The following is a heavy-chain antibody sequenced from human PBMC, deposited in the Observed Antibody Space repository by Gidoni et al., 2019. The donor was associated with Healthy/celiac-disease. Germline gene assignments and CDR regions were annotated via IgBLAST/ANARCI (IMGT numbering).Heavy chain of an antibody. V-gene: IGHV4-31*03. CDR1: GGSISSGGYY. D-gene: IGHD2-2*01. CDR2: IYYSGST. Sequence: QVQLQESGPGLVKPSQPLSRTCTVSGGSISSGGYYWSWSRQHPGKGLEWIGYIYYSGSTYYNPSLKSRVTISVDTSKNQFSLKLSSVTAADTAVYYCARGWIVVVPAPPDYWGQGTLVTVSS. J-gene: IGHJ4*02. CDR3: ARGWIVVVPAPPDY.